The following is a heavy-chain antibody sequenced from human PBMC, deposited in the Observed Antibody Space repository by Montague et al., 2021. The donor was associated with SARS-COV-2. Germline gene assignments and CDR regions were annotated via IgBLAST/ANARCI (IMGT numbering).Heavy chain of an antibody. Sequence: SLRLSCAASGFTFSGYAIHWVRQAPGKGLEWVAVISYDGSNKYYADFVRGRFTTSRDTSKNTLFLQMNSLRAEDTAVYYCARDPLVTTQRGYFDYWGQGTLVTVSS. CDR1: GFTFSGYA. CDR3: ARDPLVTTQRGYFDY. V-gene: IGHV3-30*04. D-gene: IGHD4-11*01. J-gene: IGHJ4*02. CDR2: ISYDGSNK.